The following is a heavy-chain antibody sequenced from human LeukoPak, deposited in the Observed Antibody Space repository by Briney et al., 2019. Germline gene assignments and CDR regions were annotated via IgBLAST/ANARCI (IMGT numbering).Heavy chain of an antibody. V-gene: IGHV4-59*08. D-gene: IGHD3-22*01. J-gene: IGHJ4*02. Sequence: SETLSLTCTVSGGSMSSYSWSWIRQPPGEGLEWIGFIYYSGSTNYNPSLKSRVTISVDTSKNQFSLKLSSVTAADTAVYYCARRYYYDSSGYFDWGQGTLVTVSS. CDR2: IYYSGST. CDR1: GGSMSSYS. CDR3: ARRYYYDSSGYFD.